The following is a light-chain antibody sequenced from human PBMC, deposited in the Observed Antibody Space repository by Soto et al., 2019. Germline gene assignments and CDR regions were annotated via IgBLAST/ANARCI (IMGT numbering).Light chain of an antibody. V-gene: IGLV2-8*01. Sequence: QSALTQPPSASGSPGQSVTFSCTGTSNDVGGYNYVSWYQQHPGKAPKLMIYEVSKRPSGVPDRFSGSKSGNTASLTISGLQAEDEADYYCCSYAGNPYVFGTGTKVTVL. CDR1: SNDVGGYNY. CDR3: CSYAGNPYV. J-gene: IGLJ1*01. CDR2: EVS.